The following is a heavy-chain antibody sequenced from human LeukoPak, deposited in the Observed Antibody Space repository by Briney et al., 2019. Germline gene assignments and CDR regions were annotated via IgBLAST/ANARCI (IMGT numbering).Heavy chain of an antibody. V-gene: IGHV3-21*01. Sequence: GGSLRLSCAASGFTFSSYSMNWVRQAPGKGLEWVSSISSSSSYIYYADSVKGRFTISRDNAKNSLYLQMNSLRAEDTAVYYCARDGYSYGPMDVWGKGTTVTVSS. CDR3: ARDGYSYGPMDV. CDR2: ISSSSSYI. J-gene: IGHJ6*03. CDR1: GFTFSSYS. D-gene: IGHD5-18*01.